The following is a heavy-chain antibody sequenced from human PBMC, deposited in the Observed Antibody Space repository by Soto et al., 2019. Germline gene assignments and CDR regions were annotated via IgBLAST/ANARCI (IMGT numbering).Heavy chain of an antibody. V-gene: IGHV3-15*02. D-gene: IGHD5-12*01. J-gene: IGHJ4*02. CDR1: GLTFTNAW. CDR3: TTTAGGGYNYY. CDR2: IKSNSNGGTT. Sequence: EVQLVESGGALVKPGGSLRLSCAASGLTFTNAWMTWVRQAPGKGLEWVGRIKSNSNGGTTDYAAPVKGRFTISRDDSKNTLYLQMNSLKTEETAVYYCTTTAGGGYNYYLGQGTLVTVSS.